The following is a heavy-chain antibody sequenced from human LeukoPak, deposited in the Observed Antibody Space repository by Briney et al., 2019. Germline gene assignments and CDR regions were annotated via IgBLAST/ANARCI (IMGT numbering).Heavy chain of an antibody. D-gene: IGHD2-21*02. J-gene: IGHJ6*02. CDR2: IWYDGSNK. Sequence: GRSLRLSCAASGFTFSSYGMHWVRQAPGKGLEWVAVIWYDGSNKYYADSVKGRFTISRDNSKNTLYLQMNSLRAEDTAVYYCARDLADRGGDCLPYYYGMDVWGQGTTVTVSS. V-gene: IGHV3-33*01. CDR1: GFTFSSYG. CDR3: ARDLADRGGDCLPYYYGMDV.